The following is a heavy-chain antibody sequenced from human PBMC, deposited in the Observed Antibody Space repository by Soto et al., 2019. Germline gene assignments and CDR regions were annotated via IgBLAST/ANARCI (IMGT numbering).Heavy chain of an antibody. D-gene: IGHD6-19*01. V-gene: IGHV3-48*03. Sequence: GGSLRLSCTASGFSLSPYEMNWVRQAPGKGLEWISYISSSASTIYYADSVKGRFTISRDNAKNSLYLQMNSLRAEDTAVYYCARDRGAVANSGGGYWGQGTLVTVSS. J-gene: IGHJ4*02. CDR2: ISSSASTI. CDR3: ARDRGAVANSGGGY. CDR1: GFSLSPYE.